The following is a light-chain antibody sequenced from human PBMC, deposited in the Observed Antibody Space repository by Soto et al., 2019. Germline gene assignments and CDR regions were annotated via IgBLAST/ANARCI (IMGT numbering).Light chain of an antibody. CDR3: VAWDDSLSGWV. CDR2: RNN. V-gene: IGLV1-47*01. Sequence: QSVLTQPPSAPGTPGQRVTISCSGSSSNIGNNYVYWYQQVPGTAPKLLIYRNNQRPSGVPDRFSGSKSGTSASLAISGLRSEDEADYYCVAWDDSLSGWVFGGGTKLTVL. CDR1: SSNIGNNY. J-gene: IGLJ3*02.